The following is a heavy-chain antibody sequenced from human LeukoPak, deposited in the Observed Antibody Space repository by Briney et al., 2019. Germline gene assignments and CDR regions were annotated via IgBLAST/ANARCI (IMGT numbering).Heavy chain of an antibody. V-gene: IGHV3-74*01. J-gene: IGHJ4*02. CDR3: ARDYGGDHYFDY. Sequence: GGSLRLSCAASGFTFSNYDMHWVRQGPGKGLVWVARINSDGNSPTYADSVKGRFTISRDNAKNTLYLQMNSLRAEDTAVYYCARDYGGDHYFDYWGQGALVTVSS. CDR1: GFTFSNYD. D-gene: IGHD4-23*01. CDR2: INSDGNSP.